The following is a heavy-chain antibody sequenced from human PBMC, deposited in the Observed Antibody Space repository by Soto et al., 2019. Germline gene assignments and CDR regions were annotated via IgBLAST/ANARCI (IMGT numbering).Heavy chain of an antibody. CDR1: GFTFSSYA. Sequence: GGSLRLSCAASGFTFSSYAMHWVRQAPGKGLEWVAVISYDGSNKYYADSVKGRFTISRDNSKNTLYLQMNSLRAEDTAVYYCARDLYSYGYNWFDPWGQGTLVTVSS. V-gene: IGHV3-30-3*01. J-gene: IGHJ5*02. CDR2: ISYDGSNK. D-gene: IGHD5-18*01. CDR3: ARDLYSYGYNWFDP.